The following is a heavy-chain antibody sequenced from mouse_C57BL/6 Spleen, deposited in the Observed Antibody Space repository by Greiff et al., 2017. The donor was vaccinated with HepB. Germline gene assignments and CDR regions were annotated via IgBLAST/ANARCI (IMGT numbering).Heavy chain of an antibody. V-gene: IGHV5-9*01. CDR1: GFTFSSYT. CDR3: ARPYYSNHYAMDY. CDR2: ISGGGGNT. Sequence: EVKLVESGGGLVKPGGSLKLSCAASGFTFSSYTMSWVRQTPEKRLEWVATISGGGGNTYYPDSVKGRFTISRDNTKNTLYLQMSSLRSEDTALYYCARPYYSNHYAMDYWGQGTSVTVSS. D-gene: IGHD2-5*01. J-gene: IGHJ4*01.